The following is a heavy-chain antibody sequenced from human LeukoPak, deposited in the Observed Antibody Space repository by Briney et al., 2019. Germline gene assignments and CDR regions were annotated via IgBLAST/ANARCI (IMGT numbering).Heavy chain of an antibody. CDR3: TRSFPGIVGAADF. D-gene: IGHD1-26*01. J-gene: IGHJ4*02. CDR1: GGSIISYY. V-gene: IGHV4-59*01. CDR2: IHSSGKT. Sequence: PSETLSLTCTVSGGSIISYYWSWIRQSPQKGLEWIAYIHSSGKTNYNPSLKSRVTISVDTSKNQFSLKVTSMTTADTGVYYCTRSFPGIVGAADFWGQGTLVTVSS.